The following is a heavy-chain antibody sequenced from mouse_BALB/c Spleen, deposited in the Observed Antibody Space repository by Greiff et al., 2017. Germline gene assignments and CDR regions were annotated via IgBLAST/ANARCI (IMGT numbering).Heavy chain of an antibody. CDR1: GFTFSSYG. Sequence: EVMLVESGGGLVQPGGSLKLSCAASGFTFSSYGMSWVRQTPDKRLELVATINSNGCSTYYPDSVKGRFTISRDNAKNTLYLQMSSLKSEDTAMYYCARGGLWGNYAWFAYWGQGTLVTVSA. D-gene: IGHD2-1*01. CDR3: ARGGLWGNYAWFAY. CDR2: INSNGCST. J-gene: IGHJ3*01. V-gene: IGHV5-6-3*01.